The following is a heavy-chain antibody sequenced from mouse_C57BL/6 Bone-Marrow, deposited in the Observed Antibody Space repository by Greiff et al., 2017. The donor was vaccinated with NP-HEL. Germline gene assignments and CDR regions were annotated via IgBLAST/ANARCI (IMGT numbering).Heavy chain of an antibody. CDR1: GYAFTNYL. J-gene: IGHJ3*01. CDR2: INPGSGGT. CDR3: AISIYYDYDLAY. V-gene: IGHV1-54*01. Sequence: VQLVESGAELVRPGTSVKVSCKASGYAFTNYLIEWVKQRPGQGLEWIGVINPGSGGTNYNEKFKGKATLTADKSSSTAYMQLSSLTSEDSAVYFCAISIYYDYDLAYWGQGTLVTVSA. D-gene: IGHD2-4*01.